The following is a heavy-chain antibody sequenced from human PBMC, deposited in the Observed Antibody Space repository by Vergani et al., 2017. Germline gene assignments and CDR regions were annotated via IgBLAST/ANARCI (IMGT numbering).Heavy chain of an antibody. Sequence: EVQLVESGGGLVQPGGSLRVSCAASGFTFSSYWMSWVRQAPGKGLEWVAHIKQDGSEKYYVDSVKGRFTISRDNAENSVYLEMNSLRVEDTAVYYCATMGGAKFNRPYNWFDPRGQGTLVTVSS. CDR1: GFTFSSYW. V-gene: IGHV3-7*01. CDR3: ATMGGAKFNRPYNWFDP. CDR2: IKQDGSEK. J-gene: IGHJ5*02. D-gene: IGHD1-26*01.